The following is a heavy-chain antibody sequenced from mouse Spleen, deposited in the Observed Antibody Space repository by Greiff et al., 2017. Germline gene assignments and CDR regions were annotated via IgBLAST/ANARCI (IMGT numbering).Heavy chain of an antibody. CDR3: ARHGNSLDY. V-gene: IGHV5-17*01. CDR1: GFTFSDYG. J-gene: IGHJ2*01. D-gene: IGHD2-1*01. Sequence: EVQLVESGGGLVKPGGSLKLSCAASGFTFSDYGMHWVRQAPEKGLEWVAYISSGSSTIYYADTVKGRFTISRDNAKNTLFLQMTSLRSEDTAMYYCARHGNSLDYWGQGTTLTVSS. CDR2: ISSGSSTI.